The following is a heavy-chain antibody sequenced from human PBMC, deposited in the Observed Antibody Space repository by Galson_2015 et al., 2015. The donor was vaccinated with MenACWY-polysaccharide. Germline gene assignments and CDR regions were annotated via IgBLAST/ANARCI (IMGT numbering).Heavy chain of an antibody. CDR1: GFTFTNSA. D-gene: IGHD2-15*01. Sequence: SLRLSCAASGFTFTNSAMHWVRQAPGKGLEWVSSIGGSGTTYYADSVKGRFTISRDNSKNMVYLQMNSLRAEDTAIYYCAKANSGGICTSGWACWFDPWGQGSLVIVSS. CDR3: AKANSGGICTSGWACWFDP. CDR2: IGGSGTT. V-gene: IGHV3-23*01. J-gene: IGHJ5*02.